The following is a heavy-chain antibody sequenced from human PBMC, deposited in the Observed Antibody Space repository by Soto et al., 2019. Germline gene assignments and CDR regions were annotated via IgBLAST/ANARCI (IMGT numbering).Heavy chain of an antibody. CDR2: IYTSGST. D-gene: IGHD5-12*01. J-gene: IGHJ5*02. V-gene: IGHV4-4*07. CDR1: GGSISSYY. Sequence: QVQLQESGPGLVKPSETLSLTCTVSGGSISSYYWSWIRQPAGKGLEWIGRIYTSGSTNYNPSLESRVTMSVDTSKNQSSLKLSSVTAADTAVYYCARVKTRGYSGYDYWFDPWGQGTLVTVSS. CDR3: ARVKTRGYSGYDYWFDP.